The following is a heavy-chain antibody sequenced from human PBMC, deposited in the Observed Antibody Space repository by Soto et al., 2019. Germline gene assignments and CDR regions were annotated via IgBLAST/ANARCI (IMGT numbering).Heavy chain of an antibody. CDR3: ARNFWGGLIKDYHYLDV. Sequence: GGSLRLSCAASGFTINGYSLNWVRQAPGKGLEWVSCITSGSSTIYYADSVKGRFTISRDNARNSLYLQMHSLGAEDTAVYYGARNFWGGLIKDYHYLDVWGRGTTVTFSS. J-gene: IGHJ6*03. V-gene: IGHV3-48*01. CDR2: ITSGSSTI. CDR1: GFTINGYS. D-gene: IGHD3-3*01.